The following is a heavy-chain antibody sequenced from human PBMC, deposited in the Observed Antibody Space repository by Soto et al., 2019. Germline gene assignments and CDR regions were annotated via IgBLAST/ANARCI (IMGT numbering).Heavy chain of an antibody. CDR3: ARGTEYYYDSSGYSLGAWFDP. CDR1: GGTFSSYA. Sequence: SVKVSCKASGGTFSSYAISWVRQAPGQGLEWMGGIIPIFGTANYAQKFQGRVTITADESTSTAYMELSSLRSEDTAVYYCARGTEYYYDSSGYSLGAWFDPWGQGTLVTVPQ. J-gene: IGHJ5*02. D-gene: IGHD3-22*01. V-gene: IGHV1-69*13. CDR2: IIPIFGTA.